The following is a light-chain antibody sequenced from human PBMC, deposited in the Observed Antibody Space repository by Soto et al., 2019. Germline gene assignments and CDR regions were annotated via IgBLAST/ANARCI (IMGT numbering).Light chain of an antibody. J-gene: IGLJ2*01. CDR3: SSYAGTYTSI. CDR1: SSDVGAYNY. Sequence: QSALTQPASVSGSPGQSITISCTGTSSDVGAYNYVSWYQQHPGKAPKLMIYEVTNRPSGVSNRFSGSKSDNTASLTISGLQAEDEADYYCSSYAGTYTSIFGGGTKLTVL. V-gene: IGLV2-14*01. CDR2: EVT.